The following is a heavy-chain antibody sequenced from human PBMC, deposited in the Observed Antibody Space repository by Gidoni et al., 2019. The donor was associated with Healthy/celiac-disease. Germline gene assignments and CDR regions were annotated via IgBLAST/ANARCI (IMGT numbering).Heavy chain of an antibody. V-gene: IGHV4-31*03. Sequence: QVQLQESGPGLVKPSQTLSLTCTVSGGSISSGGYYWSWIRQHPGKGLEWIGYLYYSGSTYSNPSLKIRVTISVDTSKNQFSLKLSAVTAADTAVYYCASHGMYYDYVWGSYRDAFDIWGQGTMVTVSS. CDR1: GGSISSGGYY. D-gene: IGHD3-16*02. CDR3: ASHGMYYDYVWGSYRDAFDI. CDR2: LYYSGST. J-gene: IGHJ3*02.